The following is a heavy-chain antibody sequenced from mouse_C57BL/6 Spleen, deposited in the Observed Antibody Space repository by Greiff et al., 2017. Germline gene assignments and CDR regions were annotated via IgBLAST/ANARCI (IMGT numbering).Heavy chain of an antibody. Sequence: EVNVVESGGGLVKPGGSLKLSCAASGFTFSDYGMHWVRQAPEKGLEWVAYISSGSSTIYYADTVKGRFTISRDNAKNTLFLQMTSLRSEDTAMYYCARQGSKGAMDYWGQGTSVTVSS. CDR2: ISSGSSTI. CDR3: ARQGSKGAMDY. J-gene: IGHJ4*01. V-gene: IGHV5-17*01. CDR1: GFTFSDYG.